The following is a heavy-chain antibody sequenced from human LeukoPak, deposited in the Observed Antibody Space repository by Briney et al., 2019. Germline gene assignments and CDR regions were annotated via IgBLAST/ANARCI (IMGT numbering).Heavy chain of an antibody. CDR1: GYTFTGYY. J-gene: IGHJ4*02. Sequence: GASVKVSCKASGYTFTGYYMHWVRLAPGQGLEWMGWINSNSGGTNYAQKFQGRVTMTRDTSISTAYMELSRLRFDDTAVYYCARSLAAAVIDYWGLGTLVTVSS. D-gene: IGHD6-13*01. CDR3: ARSLAAAVIDY. V-gene: IGHV1-2*02. CDR2: INSNSGGT.